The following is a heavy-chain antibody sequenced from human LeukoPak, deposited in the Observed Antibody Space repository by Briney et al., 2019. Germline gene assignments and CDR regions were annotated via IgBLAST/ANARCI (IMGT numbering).Heavy chain of an antibody. J-gene: IGHJ2*01. CDR2: ISYDGSNK. CDR1: GFTFSNYD. Sequence: GGSLRLSCAASGFTFSNYDMHWVRQAPGTGLEWVAVISYDGSNKYYADSVKGRFTISRDNSKNTLYLQMNSLGAEDTAVYYCAHSAVAGYWYFDLWGRGTLVTVSS. CDR3: AHSAVAGYWYFDL. V-gene: IGHV3-30*03. D-gene: IGHD6-13*01.